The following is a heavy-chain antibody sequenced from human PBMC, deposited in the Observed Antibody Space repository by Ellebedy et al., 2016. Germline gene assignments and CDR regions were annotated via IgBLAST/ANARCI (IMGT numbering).Heavy chain of an antibody. CDR1: GFSFSDHY. CDR2: IRSKAFSATT. Sequence: GESLKISCAASGFSFSDHYIDWVRQAPGKGLEWVGFIRSKAFSATTEYAASVKGRFTISRDNSRNLVYLQMNSLKTDDTAKYYCVKNLVSINTVTTQGYWGQGTQVTVSS. J-gene: IGHJ4*02. V-gene: IGHV3-72*01. D-gene: IGHD4-17*01. CDR3: VKNLVSINTVTTQGY.